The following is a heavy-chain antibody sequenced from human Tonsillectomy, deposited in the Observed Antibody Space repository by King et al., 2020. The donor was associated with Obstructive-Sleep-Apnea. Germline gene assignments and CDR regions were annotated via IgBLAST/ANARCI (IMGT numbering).Heavy chain of an antibody. CDR3: AGGVYYGRNFDY. D-gene: IGHD3-16*01. CDR1: GYTFTNYD. Sequence: VQLVESGAEVKKPGASVKVSCKASGYTFTNYDINWVRQVTGQGLEWMGWMNPNSGNTGYAQKFQGRVTMTRNTSITTVYMELSSLRSEDTAVYYCAGGVYYGRNFDYWGQGTLVTVSS. CDR2: MNPNSGNT. V-gene: IGHV1-8*01. J-gene: IGHJ4*02.